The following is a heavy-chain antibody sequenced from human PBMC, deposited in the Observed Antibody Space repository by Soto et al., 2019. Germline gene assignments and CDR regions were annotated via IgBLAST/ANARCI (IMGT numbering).Heavy chain of an antibody. Sequence: VGSMLLPCAASGFTFGFYWRTWVRLATGKGLEWVANIKRDGSEHYYVDSVKGRFTISRDNAKNAVFLQMNSLRAVDTAIYYCARIRANDYEIDYWGQGTLVTVSS. CDR2: IKRDGSEH. V-gene: IGHV3-7*03. CDR1: GFTFGFYW. D-gene: IGHD4-17*01. CDR3: ARIRANDYEIDY. J-gene: IGHJ4*02.